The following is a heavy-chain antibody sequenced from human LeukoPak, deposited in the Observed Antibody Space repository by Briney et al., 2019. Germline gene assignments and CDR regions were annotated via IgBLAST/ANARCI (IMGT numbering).Heavy chain of an antibody. CDR3: TMGQYQAYNWFDP. CDR1: GYTLTELS. J-gene: IGHJ5*02. CDR2: FDPEDGET. Sequence: ASVKVSCKVSGYTLTELSMHWVRQAPGKGLEWMGGFDPEDGETIYAQKFQGRVTMTEDTSTDTAYMELSSLRSEDTAVYYCTMGQYQAYNWFDPWGQGTLVTVSS. V-gene: IGHV1-24*01. D-gene: IGHD2-2*01.